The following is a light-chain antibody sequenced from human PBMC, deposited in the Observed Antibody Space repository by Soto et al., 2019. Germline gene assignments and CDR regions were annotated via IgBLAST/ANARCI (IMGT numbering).Light chain of an antibody. V-gene: IGLV2-11*01. J-gene: IGLJ3*02. CDR3: CSYAGSNTPWA. CDR1: SRDVGVSDF. Sequence: QSALTQPRSVSGSPGQSVTISCTGTSRDVGVSDFVSWYQQHPGKAPKLMIYDVTQRPSGVPDRFSGSKSGSTASLTISGLQPEDEADYYCCSYAGSNTPWAFGGGTKLTVL. CDR2: DVT.